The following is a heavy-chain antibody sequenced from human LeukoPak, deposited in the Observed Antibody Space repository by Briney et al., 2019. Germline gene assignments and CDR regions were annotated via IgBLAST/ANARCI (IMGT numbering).Heavy chain of an antibody. Sequence: GGSLRLSCAASGFTFSSYWMSWVRQAPGKGLEWVANIKQDGSEKYYVDSVKGRFTISRDNAKNSLYLQMNSLRAEDTAVYYCARPKGRYFDWFFDYWGQGTLVTVSS. CDR1: GFTFSSYW. J-gene: IGHJ4*02. D-gene: IGHD3-9*01. CDR3: ARPKGRYFDWFFDY. CDR2: IKQDGSEK. V-gene: IGHV3-7*01.